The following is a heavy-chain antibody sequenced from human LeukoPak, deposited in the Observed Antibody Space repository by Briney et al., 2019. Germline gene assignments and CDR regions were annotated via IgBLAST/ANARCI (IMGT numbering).Heavy chain of an antibody. J-gene: IGHJ4*02. CDR1: GFTFSSYA. CDR3: AKGLWYSSGWCYDY. D-gene: IGHD6-19*01. Sequence: GGSLRLSCAASGFTFSSYAMSWVRQAPGKGLEWVSAISGSGGRTYYADSVKGRFTISRDNSKNTLYLQMNSLRAEDTAVYYCAKGLWYSSGWCYDYWGQGTLVTVSS. CDR2: ISGSGGRT. V-gene: IGHV3-23*01.